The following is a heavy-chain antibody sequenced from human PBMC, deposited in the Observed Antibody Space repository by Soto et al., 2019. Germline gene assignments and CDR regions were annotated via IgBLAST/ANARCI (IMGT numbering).Heavy chain of an antibody. D-gene: IGHD6-13*01. Sequence: GSLRPSCAASGFTFSSYSMNWVRQAPGKGLEWVSSISSSSSYIYYADSVKGRFTISRDNAKNLLSLQMNSLRAEDKAVYYCARDSMQQGFGRWGQGTLVTVSS. CDR3: ARDSMQQGFGR. V-gene: IGHV3-21*01. CDR2: ISSSSSYI. CDR1: GFTFSSYS. J-gene: IGHJ4*02.